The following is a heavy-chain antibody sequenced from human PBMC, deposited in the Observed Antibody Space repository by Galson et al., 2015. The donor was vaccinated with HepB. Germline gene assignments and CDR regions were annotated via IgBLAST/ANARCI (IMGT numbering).Heavy chain of an antibody. CDR2: IKQDGSEK. CDR3: ASGRFPYTVAYFDY. D-gene: IGHD4-23*01. V-gene: IGHV3-7*03. Sequence: SLRLSCAASGFTFSSYWMSWVRQAPGKGLEWVANIKQDGSEKYYVDSVKGRFTISRDNAKNSLYLQMNSLRAEDTAVYYCASGRFPYTVAYFDYWGQGTLVTVSS. J-gene: IGHJ4*02. CDR1: GFTFSSYW.